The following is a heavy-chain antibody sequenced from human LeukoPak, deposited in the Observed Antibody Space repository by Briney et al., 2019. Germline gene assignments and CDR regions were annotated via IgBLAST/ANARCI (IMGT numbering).Heavy chain of an antibody. CDR1: GGSIRFSSYY. Sequence: PSETLSLTCTVSGGSIRFSSYYWGWIRQPPGKGLEWIGYIYYSGSTNYNPSLKSRVTISVDTSKNQFSLKLSSVTAADTAVYYCAAASDYGGNSPPRTFDYWGQGTLVTVSS. J-gene: IGHJ4*02. V-gene: IGHV4-61*05. D-gene: IGHD4-23*01. CDR3: AAASDYGGNSPPRTFDY. CDR2: IYYSGST.